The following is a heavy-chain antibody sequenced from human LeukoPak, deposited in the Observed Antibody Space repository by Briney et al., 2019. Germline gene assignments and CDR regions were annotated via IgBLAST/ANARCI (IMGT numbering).Heavy chain of an antibody. V-gene: IGHV4-61*02. CDR1: GGSISSGSYY. Sequence: SETLSLTCTVSGGSISSGSYYWSWIRQPAGKGLEWIGRIYTSGSTNYNPSLKSRVTISVDTSKNQFSLKLSSVTAADTAVYYCARDCSSTSCHPRWGQGTLVTVSS. CDR3: ARDCSSTSCHPR. J-gene: IGHJ4*02. D-gene: IGHD2-2*01. CDR2: IYTSGST.